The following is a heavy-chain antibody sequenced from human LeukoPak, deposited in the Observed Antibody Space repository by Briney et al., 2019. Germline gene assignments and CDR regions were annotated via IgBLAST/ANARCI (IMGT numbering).Heavy chain of an antibody. CDR1: GFTFSSYA. D-gene: IGHD2-21*02. J-gene: IGHJ4*02. Sequence: GGSLRLSCAASGFTFSSYAMHWVRQAPGKGLEWVAVISYDGSNKYYADSVKGRFTISRENSKNTLYLQMNSLRAEDTAVYYCARDDGDEVGDYWGQGTQVTVSS. CDR3: ARDDGDEVGDY. V-gene: IGHV3-30-3*01. CDR2: ISYDGSNK.